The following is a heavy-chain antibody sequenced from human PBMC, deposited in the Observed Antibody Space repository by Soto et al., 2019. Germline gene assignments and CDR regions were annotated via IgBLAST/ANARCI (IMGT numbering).Heavy chain of an antibody. J-gene: IGHJ4*02. CDR3: AHIVVAGLGYYFDY. V-gene: IGHV2-5*02. CDR1: GFSLSSTRMA. Sequence: QITLKESGPTLVKPTQPLTLTCTFSGFSLSSTRMAVGWIRQPPGKALEWLALIYWDDDKRYSPFLKSRLTITKDTSKNQVVLTMSNMDPVDTARYYWAHIVVAGLGYYFDYWGQGTLGTVSS. CDR2: IYWDDDK. D-gene: IGHD6-19*01.